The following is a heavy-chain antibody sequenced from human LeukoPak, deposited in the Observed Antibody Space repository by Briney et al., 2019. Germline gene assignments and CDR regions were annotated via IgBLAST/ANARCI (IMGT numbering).Heavy chain of an antibody. D-gene: IGHD5-18*01. CDR1: GFTFNIYA. J-gene: IGHJ4*02. CDR2: IRGTDGYT. CDR3: ARDLVVDTAMVFADY. V-gene: IGHV3-23*01. Sequence: GGSLRLSCAASGFTFNIYAMSWIRQAPGKGLEWFSTIRGTDGYTYYADSVKGRFTVSRDNSKNTLYLQMNSLRAEDTAVYYCARDLVVDTAMVFADYWGQGTLVTVSS.